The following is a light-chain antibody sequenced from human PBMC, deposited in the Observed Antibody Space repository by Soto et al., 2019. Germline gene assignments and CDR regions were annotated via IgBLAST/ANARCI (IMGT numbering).Light chain of an antibody. Sequence: QSVLDEPASVYGCPGQSFTFPCTRNSSDVGSYNLVSWYQQHPGKAPKLMIYEVSKRPSGVSNRFSGSKSGNTASLTISGLQAEDEADYYCCSYAGSSTPYVFGTGTKVTVL. V-gene: IGLV2-23*02. CDR3: CSYAGSSTPYV. CDR2: EVS. J-gene: IGLJ1*01. CDR1: SSDVGSYNL.